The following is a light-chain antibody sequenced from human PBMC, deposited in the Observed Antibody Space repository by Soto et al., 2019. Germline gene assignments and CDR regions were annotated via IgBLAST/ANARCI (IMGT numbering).Light chain of an antibody. V-gene: IGLV1-44*01. J-gene: IGLJ3*02. CDR3: AAWDDSLNGGV. CDR2: SNN. Sequence: QSVLTQPPSASGTPGQRVTIFCSGSSSNIGSNTVNWYQQLPGTAPKLLIYSNNQRPSGVPDRFSGSKSGTSASLAISGLQSEDEADYYCAAWDDSLNGGVFGGGTQLTVL. CDR1: SSNIGSNT.